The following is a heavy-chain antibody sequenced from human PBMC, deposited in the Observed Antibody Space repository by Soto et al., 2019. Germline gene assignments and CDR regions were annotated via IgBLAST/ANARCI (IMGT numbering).Heavy chain of an antibody. CDR3: ARSIRTYYDFWCGYRETHYYYYGMDV. V-gene: IGHV3-48*02. CDR1: GFTFSSYS. Sequence: PGGSLRLSCAASGFTFSSYSMNWVRQAPGKGLEWVSYISSSSSTIYYADSVKGRFTISRGNAKNSLYLQMNSLRDEDTAVYYCARSIRTYYDFWCGYRETHYYYYGMDVWGQGTTVTVSS. CDR2: ISSSSSTI. D-gene: IGHD3-3*01. J-gene: IGHJ6*02.